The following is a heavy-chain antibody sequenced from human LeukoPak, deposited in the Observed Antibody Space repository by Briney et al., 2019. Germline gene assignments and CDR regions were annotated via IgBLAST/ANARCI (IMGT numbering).Heavy chain of an antibody. Sequence: QAGGSLRLSCAASGFTFSSYGMHWVRQAPGKGLEWVAAISYDGSNKYYADSVKGRFTISRDNSKNTLYLQMNSLRAEDTAVYYCAKDRGNSVVTATNFDYWGQGTLVTVSS. V-gene: IGHV3-30*18. CDR3: AKDRGNSVVTATNFDY. CDR1: GFTFSSYG. J-gene: IGHJ4*02. CDR2: ISYDGSNK. D-gene: IGHD2-21*02.